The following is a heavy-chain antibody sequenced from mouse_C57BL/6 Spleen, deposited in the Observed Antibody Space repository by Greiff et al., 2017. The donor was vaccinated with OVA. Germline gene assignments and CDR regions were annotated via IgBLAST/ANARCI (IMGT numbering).Heavy chain of an antibody. D-gene: IGHD1-1*01. CDR3: ARVITAVGDWYFDV. CDR1: GFTFSDYY. CDR2: INYDGSST. V-gene: IGHV5-16*01. Sequence: EVQVVESEGGLVQPGSSMKLSCTASGFTFSDYYMAWVRQVPEKGLEWVANINYDGSSTYYLDSLKSRFIISRDNAKNILYLQMSSLKSEDTATYYCARVITAVGDWYFDVWGTGTTVTVSS. J-gene: IGHJ1*03.